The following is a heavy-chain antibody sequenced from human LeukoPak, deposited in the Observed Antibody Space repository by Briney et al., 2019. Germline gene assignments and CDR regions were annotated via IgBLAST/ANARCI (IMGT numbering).Heavy chain of an antibody. D-gene: IGHD3-22*01. Sequence: GASVKVSCKVSGYTLTELSMHWVRQAPGKGLEWMGGFDPEDGETIYAQKFQGRVTITADESTSTAYMELSSLRSEDTAVYCCASSSPPLQITMIVPEGAFDIWGQGTMVTVSS. CDR3: ASSSPPLQITMIVPEGAFDI. CDR2: FDPEDGET. V-gene: IGHV1-24*01. J-gene: IGHJ3*02. CDR1: GYTLTELS.